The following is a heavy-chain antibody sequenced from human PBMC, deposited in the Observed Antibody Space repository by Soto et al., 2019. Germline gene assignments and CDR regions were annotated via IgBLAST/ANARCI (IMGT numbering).Heavy chain of an antibody. J-gene: IGHJ6*02. CDR1: GGTFSSYA. V-gene: IGHV1-69*13. D-gene: IGHD2-2*01. CDR2: IIPIFGTA. Sequence: ASVKVSCKASGGTFSSYAISWVRQAPGQGLEWMGGIIPIFGTANYAQKFQGRVTITADESTSTAYMELSSLRSEDTAVYYCARGGYCSSTSCYVHYYYYGMDVWGQGTTVTVSS. CDR3: ARGGYCSSTSCYVHYYYYGMDV.